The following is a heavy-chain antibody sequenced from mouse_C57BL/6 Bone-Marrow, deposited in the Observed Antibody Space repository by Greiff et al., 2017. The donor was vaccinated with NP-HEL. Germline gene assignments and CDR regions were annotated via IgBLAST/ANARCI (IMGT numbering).Heavy chain of an antibody. V-gene: IGHV1-19*01. Sequence: EVQLQQSGPVLVKPGASVKMSCKASGYTFTDYYMNWVKQSHGKSLEWIGVINPYNGGTSYNQKFKGKATLTVDKSSSTAYMGLNSLTSEDSAVYYGARDDGYYGFDYWGQGTTLTVSS. CDR1: GYTFTDYY. J-gene: IGHJ2*01. CDR3: ARDDGYYGFDY. D-gene: IGHD2-3*01. CDR2: INPYNGGT.